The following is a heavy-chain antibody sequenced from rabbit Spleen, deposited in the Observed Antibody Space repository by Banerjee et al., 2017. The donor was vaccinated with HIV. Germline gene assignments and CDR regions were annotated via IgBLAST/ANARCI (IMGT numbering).Heavy chain of an antibody. CDR3: ARDTGSSFSTYGMDL. D-gene: IGHD8-1*01. CDR1: GIDFSSWYY. V-gene: IGHV1S45*01. Sequence: QEQLEESGGDLVKPGASLTLTCKVSGIDFSSWYYMCWVRQAPGKGLEWIACIYAGTDTTYYASWAKGRFTISKTSSTTVTLQMTSLTAADTATYFCARDTGSSFSTYGMDLWGQGTLVTVS. J-gene: IGHJ6*01. CDR2: IYAGTDTT.